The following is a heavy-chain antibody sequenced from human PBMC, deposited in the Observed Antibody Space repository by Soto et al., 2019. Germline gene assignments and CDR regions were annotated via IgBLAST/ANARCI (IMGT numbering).Heavy chain of an antibody. CDR1: GFTFSDYY. J-gene: IGHJ3*02. CDR3: ARVDYSDLGPHDAFDI. Sequence: GGSLRLSCAASGFTFSDYYMSWIRQAPGKGLEWVSYISSSSSYTNYADSVKGRFTISRDSAKNSLYLQMNSLRAEDTAAYYCARVDYSDLGPHDAFDIWGQGTMVTVSS. V-gene: IGHV3-11*06. CDR2: ISSSSSYT. D-gene: IGHD2-15*01.